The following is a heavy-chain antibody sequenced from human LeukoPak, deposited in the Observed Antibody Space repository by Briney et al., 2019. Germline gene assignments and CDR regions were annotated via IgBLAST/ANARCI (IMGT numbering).Heavy chain of an antibody. V-gene: IGHV2-5*02. CDR1: GFSLSTSGVG. CDR3: AHIAAAGRLPVD. CDR2: IYWDDDK. Sequence: ESGPTLVKPTQTLTLTCTFSGFSLSTSGVGVGWICQPPGKALEWLALIYWDDDKRYSPSLKSRLTITKDTSKNQVVLTMTNMDPVDTATYYYAHIAAAGRLPVDWGQGTLVTVSS. J-gene: IGHJ4*02. D-gene: IGHD6-13*01.